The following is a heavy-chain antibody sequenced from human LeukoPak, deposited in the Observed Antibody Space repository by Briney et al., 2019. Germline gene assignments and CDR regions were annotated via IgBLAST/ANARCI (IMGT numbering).Heavy chain of an antibody. V-gene: IGHV4-39*07. CDR3: ARGAVRSWYFGY. Sequence: SETLSLTCAVSGGSISSSSYYWGWIRQPPGKGLEWIGSIYYSGSTYYNPSLKSRVTISVDTSKNQFSLKLSSVTAADTAVYYCARGAVRSWYFGYWGQGTLVTVSS. CDR1: GGSISSSSYY. D-gene: IGHD6-13*01. CDR2: IYYSGST. J-gene: IGHJ4*02.